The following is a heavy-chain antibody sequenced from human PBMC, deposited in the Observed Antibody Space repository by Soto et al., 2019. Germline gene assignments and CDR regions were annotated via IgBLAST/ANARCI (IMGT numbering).Heavy chain of an antibody. Sequence: QVQLVQSGAEVKKPGSSVKVSCKASGGTFSSYTISWVRQAPGQGLEWMGRIIPILGIANYAQKFQGRVTITADKSTSTAYMELSSQRSEDTAVYYCARMGYYGSGSYYNPTRDYWGQGTLVTVSS. CDR1: GGTFSSYT. CDR3: ARMGYYGSGSYYNPTRDY. V-gene: IGHV1-69*02. D-gene: IGHD3-10*01. CDR2: IIPILGIA. J-gene: IGHJ4*02.